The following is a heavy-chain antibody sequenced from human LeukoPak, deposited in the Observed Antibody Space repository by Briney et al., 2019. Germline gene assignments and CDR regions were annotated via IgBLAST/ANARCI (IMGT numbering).Heavy chain of an antibody. V-gene: IGHV3-30*18. D-gene: IGHD3-22*01. Sequence: GGSLRLSCAASGFTFRTYAMHWVRQGPGKGLEWVALILYDGSNEDYAQSVKGRFTISRDNSKNTLYLQMNSLRAEDTAVYYCAKSKLNSSGYYPYVVDYWGQGTLVTVSS. J-gene: IGHJ4*02. CDR3: AKSKLNSSGYYPYVVDY. CDR1: GFTFRTYA. CDR2: ILYDGSNE.